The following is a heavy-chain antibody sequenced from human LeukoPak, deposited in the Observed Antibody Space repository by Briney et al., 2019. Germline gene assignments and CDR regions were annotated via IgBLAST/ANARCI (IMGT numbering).Heavy chain of an antibody. CDR2: IYPGNSHT. D-gene: IGHD6-13*01. Sequence: GASLKISWQGSGYNFATYWIGWVRRLRGKGLEWMGIIYPGNSHTRDSPSFQGQVTIPADTSISTAYLHWSSLQSSDTAMYYCAKFHATWYGDTWGQGTLVTVSS. CDR3: AKFHATWYGDT. CDR1: GYNFATYW. V-gene: IGHV5-51*01. J-gene: IGHJ4*02.